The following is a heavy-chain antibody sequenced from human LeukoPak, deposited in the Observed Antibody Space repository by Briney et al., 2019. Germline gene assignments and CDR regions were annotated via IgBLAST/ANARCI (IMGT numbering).Heavy chain of an antibody. D-gene: IGHD3-22*01. Sequence: SETLSLTCAVYGGSFSGYYWSWIRQPPGKGLEWIGEINHSGSTNYNPSLKSRVTISVDTSKNQFSLKLSSVTAADTAVYYCARDSGSYYDSMSFDIWGQGTMVTVSS. CDR1: GGSFSGYY. J-gene: IGHJ3*02. V-gene: IGHV4-34*01. CDR3: ARDSGSYYDSMSFDI. CDR2: INHSGST.